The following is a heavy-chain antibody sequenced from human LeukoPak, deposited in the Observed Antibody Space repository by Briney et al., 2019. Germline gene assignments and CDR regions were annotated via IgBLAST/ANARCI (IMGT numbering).Heavy chain of an antibody. Sequence: PSETLSLTCTVSGGSISSYYWSWIRQPPGKGLEWIGYIYYSGSTNYNPSLKSRVTISVDTSKNQFSLKLSSVTAADTAVYYCARLDNGAGQQPQTDYYYYGMDVWGQGTTVTVSS. V-gene: IGHV4-59*01. CDR2: IYYSGST. D-gene: IGHD6-13*01. CDR3: ARLDNGAGQQPQTDYYYYGMDV. J-gene: IGHJ6*02. CDR1: GGSISSYY.